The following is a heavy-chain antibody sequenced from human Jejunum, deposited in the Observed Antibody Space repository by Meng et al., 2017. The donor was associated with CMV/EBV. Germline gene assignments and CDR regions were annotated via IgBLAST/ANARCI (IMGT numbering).Heavy chain of an antibody. V-gene: IGHV3-74*01. CDR1: RFTFSNYW. J-gene: IGHJ4*02. Sequence: SCAACRFTFSNYWMHWVRQAPGQGLVWVSRINPDGRITNYADSVKGRFTISRDNAKNTLYLQMNSLRGEDTAVYYCARGGLEPVDYWGQGTLVTVSS. D-gene: IGHD1-14*01. CDR3: ARGGLEPVDY. CDR2: INPDGRIT.